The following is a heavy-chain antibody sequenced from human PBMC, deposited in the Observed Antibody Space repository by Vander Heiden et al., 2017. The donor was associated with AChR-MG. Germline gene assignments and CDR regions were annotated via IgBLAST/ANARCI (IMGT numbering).Heavy chain of an antibody. D-gene: IGHD6-13*01. J-gene: IGHJ4*02. CDR3: ARDRSSSWYTKLDYFDY. CDR1: GFTFSSHS. V-gene: IGHV3-48*01. Sequence: EVQLVESGGGLVQPGGSLRLSCAASGFTFSSHSMNWVRQAPGKGLEWVSYISSSSSTIYYADSVKGRFTISRDNAKNSLYLQMNSLRAEDTAVYYCARDRSSSWYTKLDYFDYWGQGTLVTVSS. CDR2: ISSSSSTI.